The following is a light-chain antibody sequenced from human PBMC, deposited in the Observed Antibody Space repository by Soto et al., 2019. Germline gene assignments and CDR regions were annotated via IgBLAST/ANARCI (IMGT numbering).Light chain of an antibody. CDR2: DAS. J-gene: IGKJ1*01. CDR1: QSVSSY. Sequence: EIVLTQSPATLSLSPGERATLSCRASQSVSSYFAWYQQKPGQAPRLLIYDASNRATGIPARFSGSGSGTDFTLTISSLEPEDFAVYYCQQRSNCPLTFGQGTK. V-gene: IGKV3-11*01. CDR3: QQRSNCPLT.